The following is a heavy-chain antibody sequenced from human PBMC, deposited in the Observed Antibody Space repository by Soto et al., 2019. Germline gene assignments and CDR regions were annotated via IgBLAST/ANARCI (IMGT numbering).Heavy chain of an antibody. CDR3: ARTRVRALTAGESDP. Sequence: PXETLSLTCTVSGGSISGHYWSWIRQTSGKGLEWIGRIYSTGATNYNPSLSSRASMSIDTSKNQISLNLTSVTAADTAMYYCARTRVRALTAGESDPWGQGTLVTVSS. D-gene: IGHD5-18*01. CDR2: IYSTGAT. J-gene: IGHJ5*02. CDR1: GGSISGHY. V-gene: IGHV4-4*07.